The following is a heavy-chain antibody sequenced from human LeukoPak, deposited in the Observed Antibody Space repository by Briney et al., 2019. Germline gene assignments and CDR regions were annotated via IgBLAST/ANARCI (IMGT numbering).Heavy chain of an antibody. V-gene: IGHV4-59*12. CDR2: IYYSGST. CDR3: VRSVEYNYGFFNS. Sequence: SETLSLTCTVSGGSIRSYYWSWIRQPPGKGLEWIGYIYYSGSTNYNPSLKSRVTISVDTSKNQFSLKLSSVTAADTAVYYCVRSVEYNYGFFNSWGQGTLVTVSS. CDR1: GGSIRSYY. D-gene: IGHD5-18*01. J-gene: IGHJ5*01.